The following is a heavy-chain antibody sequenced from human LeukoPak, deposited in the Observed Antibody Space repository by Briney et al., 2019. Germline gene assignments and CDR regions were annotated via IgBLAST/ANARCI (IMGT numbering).Heavy chain of an antibody. Sequence: PSETLSLTCTVSGGSISSYYGSWIRQPPGKGLEWIGYIYYSGSTNYNPSLKSRVTISGDTSKNQFSLRLSSVTAADTAVYYCARHSVVSYYYGMDVWGQGTTVTVSS. CDR3: ARHSVVSYYYGMDV. CDR1: GGSISSYY. J-gene: IGHJ6*02. CDR2: IYYSGST. D-gene: IGHD2-15*01. V-gene: IGHV4-59*08.